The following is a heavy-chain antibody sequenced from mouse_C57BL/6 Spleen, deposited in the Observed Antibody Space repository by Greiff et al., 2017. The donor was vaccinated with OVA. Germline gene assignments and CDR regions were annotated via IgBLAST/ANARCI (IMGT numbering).Heavy chain of an antibody. CDR3: TRSLSYDYDVRDY. Sequence: EVQLQQSGTVLARPGASVKMSCKTSGYTFTSYWMHWVKQRPGQGLEWIGAIYPGNSDTSYNQKFKGKAKLTAVTSASTAYMELSSLTNEDSAVYYCTRSLSYDYDVRDYWGQGTSVTVSS. D-gene: IGHD2-4*01. V-gene: IGHV1-5*01. CDR1: GYTFTSYW. CDR2: IYPGNSDT. J-gene: IGHJ4*01.